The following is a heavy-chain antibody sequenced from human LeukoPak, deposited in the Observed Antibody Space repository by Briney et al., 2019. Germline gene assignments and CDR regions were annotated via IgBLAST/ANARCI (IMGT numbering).Heavy chain of an antibody. D-gene: IGHD3-10*01. CDR2: IIPIFGTA. J-gene: IGHJ6*03. V-gene: IGHV1-69*06. CDR3: ASSYGSGRRYYYYYMDV. CDR1: GGTFSGYA. Sequence: ASVKVSCKASGGTFSGYAISWVRQAPGQGLEWMGGIIPIFGTANYAQKFQGRVTITADKSTSTAYMELSSLRSEDTAVYYCASSYGSGRRYYYYYMDVWGKGTTVTVSS.